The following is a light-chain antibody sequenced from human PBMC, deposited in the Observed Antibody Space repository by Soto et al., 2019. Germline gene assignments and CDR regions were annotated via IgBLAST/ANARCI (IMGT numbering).Light chain of an antibody. CDR2: SNN. Sequence: QSVLTQPHSASGTPGQRVTISCSGNSCNIGSNTVNWYQQLPGTAPKLLIYSNNQRAPGVPARFSGPKAGTSASMANRGHQSEDEADYYCAAWDDSLNGYVFGTGTKVTVL. J-gene: IGLJ1*01. CDR1: SCNIGSNT. V-gene: IGLV1-44*01. CDR3: AAWDDSLNGYV.